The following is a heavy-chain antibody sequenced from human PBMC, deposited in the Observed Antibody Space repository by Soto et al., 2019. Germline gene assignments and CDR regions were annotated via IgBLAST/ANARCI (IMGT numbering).Heavy chain of an antibody. Sequence: GGSLRLSCAASGFTFRSYDMHWVRQAPGQGLEWVAVIRNDGTVRNYADSVKGRFTISRDNSKNKLYLEMNSLRDEDTALYYCASKTIYDFDYWGQGTLVTVSS. D-gene: IGHD3-3*01. CDR2: IRNDGTVR. CDR1: GFTFRSYD. CDR3: ASKTIYDFDY. J-gene: IGHJ4*02. V-gene: IGHV3-33*01.